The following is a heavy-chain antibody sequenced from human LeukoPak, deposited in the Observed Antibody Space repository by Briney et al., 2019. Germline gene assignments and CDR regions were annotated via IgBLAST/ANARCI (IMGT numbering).Heavy chain of an antibody. CDR2: MNPNTGRT. J-gene: IGHJ4*02. CDR1: RYTFSSYD. D-gene: IGHD3-22*01. CDR3: ARLSQTPDYYSSGGYYYLGY. Sequence: ASVKVSCKASRYTFSSYDINWVREAAGQGLEWMGWMNPNTGRTGFAQKFQGRLTMTRNTSISTAYMELSSLRSEDTAVYYCARLSQTPDYYSSGGYYYLGYWGQGTPVTVSS. V-gene: IGHV1-8*01.